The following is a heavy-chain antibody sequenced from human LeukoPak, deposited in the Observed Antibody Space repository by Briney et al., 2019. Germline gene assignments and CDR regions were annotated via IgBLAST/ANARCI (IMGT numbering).Heavy chain of an antibody. CDR3: ARYPGAVTTPSNWFDP. J-gene: IGHJ5*02. V-gene: IGHV3-21*01. D-gene: IGHD4-17*01. CDR2: ISSSSTYI. Sequence: GGSLRLSCAASGFTFTSYSMNWVRQASGRGLEWVSSISSSSTYIYYADSVKGRFTISRDNAKSSLYLQMNSLRAEDTAVYYCARYPGAVTTPSNWFDPWGQGTLVTVPS. CDR1: GFTFTSYS.